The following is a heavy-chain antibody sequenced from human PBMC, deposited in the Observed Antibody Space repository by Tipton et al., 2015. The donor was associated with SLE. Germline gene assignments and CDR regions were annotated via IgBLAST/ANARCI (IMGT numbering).Heavy chain of an antibody. V-gene: IGHV3-30-3*01. J-gene: IGHJ6*03. CDR2: ISYDGSNI. CDR3: ARVWSRGDSSFSYMDV. Sequence: SLRLSCAASGYSFSIYAVHWVRQAPGKGLEWVAVISYDGSNINYADSVKGRFTISRDNSKNTLYLQMHGLRAEDTAVYYCARVWSRGDSSFSYMDVWGKGTTVTVSS. CDR1: GYSFSIYA. D-gene: IGHD2-21*01.